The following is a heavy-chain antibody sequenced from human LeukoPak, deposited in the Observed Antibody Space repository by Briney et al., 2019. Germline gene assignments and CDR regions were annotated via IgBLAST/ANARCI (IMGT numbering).Heavy chain of an antibody. CDR1: GYSFPNYL. Sequence: GESLKISCKGSGYSFPNYLIGWVRQMPRKGVEWMGIFYPGDSDTTYKPAFQGQVTISADKSISTAYLQWSSLKASDTAMDNCARSRAEKVPVWGSYRHHDAFDIWGQGTRVTVSP. D-gene: IGHD3-16*02. J-gene: IGHJ3*02. CDR2: FYPGDSDT. V-gene: IGHV5-51*01. CDR3: ARSRAEKVPVWGSYRHHDAFDI.